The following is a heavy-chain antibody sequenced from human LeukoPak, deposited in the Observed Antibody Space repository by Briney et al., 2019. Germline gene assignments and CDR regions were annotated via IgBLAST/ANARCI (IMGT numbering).Heavy chain of an antibody. D-gene: IGHD3-22*01. CDR2: ISSSSNYI. CDR1: GFTFSSYS. Sequence: GGSLRLSCAASGFTFSSYSMNWVRQAPGKGLEWVSSISSSSNYIHYADSVKGRFTISRDNAKNSLYLQMNSLRAEDTAVYYCARDGIPYYDSSGYYYVYWGQGTLVTVSS. CDR3: ARDGIPYYDSSGYYYVY. J-gene: IGHJ4*02. V-gene: IGHV3-21*01.